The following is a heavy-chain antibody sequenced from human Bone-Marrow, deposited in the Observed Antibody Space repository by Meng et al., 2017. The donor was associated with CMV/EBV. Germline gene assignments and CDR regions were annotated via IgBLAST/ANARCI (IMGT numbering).Heavy chain of an antibody. D-gene: IGHD6-19*01. CDR2: IIPILGIA. CDR3: ARVEAVAAHGYYYYGMDV. J-gene: IGHJ6*02. CDR1: GYIFTGYY. V-gene: IGHV1-69*10. Sequence: SVKVSCKASGYIFTGYYMHWVRQAPGQGLEWMGGIIPILGIANYAQKFQGRVTITADKSTSTAYMELSSLRSEDTAVYYCARVEAVAAHGYYYYGMDVWGQGTTVTVSS.